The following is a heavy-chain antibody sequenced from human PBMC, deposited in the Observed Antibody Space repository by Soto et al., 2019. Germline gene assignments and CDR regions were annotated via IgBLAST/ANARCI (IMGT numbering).Heavy chain of an antibody. CDR2: INPNSGGT. V-gene: IGHV1-2*04. Sequence: GASVKVSCKASGYTFTGYYMHWVRQAPGQGLEWMGWINPNSGGTNYAQKFQGWVTMTRDTSISTAYMELSRLRSDDTAVYYCARDRKIVGATGYYYYYGMDVRGQGTTVTVSS. CDR1: GYTFTGYY. J-gene: IGHJ6*02. D-gene: IGHD1-26*01. CDR3: ARDRKIVGATGYYYYYGMDV.